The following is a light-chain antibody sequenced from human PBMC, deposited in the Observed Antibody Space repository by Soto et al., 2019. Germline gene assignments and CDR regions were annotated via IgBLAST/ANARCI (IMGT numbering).Light chain of an antibody. CDR3: QLYGPSPGT. Sequence: EIVMTQSPATLSVSPGERATLSCRASQSVSSNFLAWYQQRPGQAPTLLIYGSSTRATGIPDRFSGSGSGTDFALTISSLGPEDFAVYYCQLYGPSPGTFGQGTKV. CDR2: GSS. J-gene: IGKJ1*01. V-gene: IGKV3-20*01. CDR1: QSVSSNF.